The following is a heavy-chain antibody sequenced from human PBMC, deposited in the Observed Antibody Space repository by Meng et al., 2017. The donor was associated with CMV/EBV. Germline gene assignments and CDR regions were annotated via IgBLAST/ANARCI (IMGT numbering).Heavy chain of an antibody. CDR2: IYYSGST. Sequence: HEWGPGQLKPSDTLSHTCTGSGGSISSSSYYWGWIRQPPGKGLEWIGSIYYSGSTYYNPSLKSRVTISVDTSKNQFSLKLSSVTAADTAVYYCARVGYYYERGPDYWGQGTLVTVSS. D-gene: IGHD3-22*01. CDR1: GGSISSSSYY. V-gene: IGHV4-39*07. J-gene: IGHJ4*02. CDR3: ARVGYYYERGPDY.